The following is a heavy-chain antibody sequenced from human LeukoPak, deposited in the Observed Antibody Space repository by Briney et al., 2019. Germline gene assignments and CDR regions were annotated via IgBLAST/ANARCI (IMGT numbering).Heavy chain of an antibody. CDR3: ARPYAGSSHFQH. V-gene: IGHV4-39*07. Sequence: SETLSLTCTVSGGSISSSSYYWGWIRQPPGKGLEWIGSIYYSGSTYYNPSLKSRVTISLDRSKNQFSLKLSSVTAADTAVYYLARPYAGSSHFQHWGQGTLVTVSS. CDR1: GGSISSSSYY. D-gene: IGHD3-10*01. J-gene: IGHJ1*01. CDR2: IYYSGST.